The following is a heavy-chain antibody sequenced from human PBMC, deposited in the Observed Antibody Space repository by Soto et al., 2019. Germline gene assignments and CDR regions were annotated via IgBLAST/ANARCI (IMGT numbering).Heavy chain of an antibody. CDR3: ARKQQQLVHNAFDI. Sequence: EASVKVSCKASGGTFSSYAISWVRQAPGQGLEWMGGIIPIFGTANYAQKFQGRVTITADKSTSTAYMELSSLRSEDTAVYYCARKQQQLVHNAFDIWGQGTMVTVSS. CDR2: IIPIFGTA. CDR1: GGTFSSYA. J-gene: IGHJ3*02. D-gene: IGHD6-13*01. V-gene: IGHV1-69*06.